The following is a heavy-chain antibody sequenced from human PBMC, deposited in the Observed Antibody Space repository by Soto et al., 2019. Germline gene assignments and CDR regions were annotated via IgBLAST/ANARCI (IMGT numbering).Heavy chain of an antibody. V-gene: IGHV3-33*01. CDR3: ASRSPALDY. D-gene: IGHD2-2*01. J-gene: IGHJ4*02. CDR2: IWHDGTNK. CDR1: GFAFSSFG. Sequence: QVPLVESGGGVVQPGNSLRLSCAASGFAFSSFGMHWVRQAPGKGLEWVAVIWHDGTNKYYADFVKGRFTISRDNSRNTLFLQMNSLRVEDTAVYYCASRSPALDYWGQGTLVTVSS.